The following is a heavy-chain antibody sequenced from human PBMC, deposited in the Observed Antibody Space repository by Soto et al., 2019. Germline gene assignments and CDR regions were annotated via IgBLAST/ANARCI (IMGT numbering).Heavy chain of an antibody. D-gene: IGHD2-15*01. CDR3: GKVLVGATGHTDSDS. V-gene: IGHV4-59*04. CDR1: GASIRSYY. CDR2: IDYNGVT. J-gene: IGHJ4*02. Sequence: PSETLSLTCSVSGASIRSYYWHWIRQPPGRGLEWIGNIDYNGVTYSNPSLKSRVTISRDTSKNQFSLKLTSVTAADTALYYCGKVLVGATGHTDSDSWGPGTLVTVSS.